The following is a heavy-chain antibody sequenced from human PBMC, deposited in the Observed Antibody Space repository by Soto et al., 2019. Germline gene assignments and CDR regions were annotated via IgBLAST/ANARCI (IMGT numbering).Heavy chain of an antibody. CDR2: IYSGGST. V-gene: IGHV3-53*01. J-gene: IGHJ3*02. D-gene: IGHD3-16*01. CDR1: GFTFSSYS. CDR3: ARDPLGGGDLKNDAFDM. Sequence: GGSLRLSCAASGFTFSSYSMSWVRQAPGKGLEWVSVIYSGGSTYYADSVKGRFTISRDNSKNTLYLQMDRLRVEDTAVYYCARDPLGGGDLKNDAFDMWGQGTMVTVSS.